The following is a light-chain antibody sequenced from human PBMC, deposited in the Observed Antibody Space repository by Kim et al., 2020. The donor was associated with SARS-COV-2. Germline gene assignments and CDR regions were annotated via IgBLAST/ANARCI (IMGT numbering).Light chain of an antibody. V-gene: IGLV6-57*04. J-gene: IGLJ1*01. Sequence: NFMLTQPHSVSESPGKTVTISCTRSSGSIASNYVQWYQQRPGSAPTTVIYEDNQRPSGVPDRFSGSIDSSSNSASLTISGLKTEDEADYYCQSYDSSNHGVFGTGTKVT. CDR1: SGSIASNY. CDR3: QSYDSSNHGV. CDR2: EDN.